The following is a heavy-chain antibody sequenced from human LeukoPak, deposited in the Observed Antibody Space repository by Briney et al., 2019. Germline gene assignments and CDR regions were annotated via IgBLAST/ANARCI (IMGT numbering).Heavy chain of an antibody. CDR1: GFSFDEHG. D-gene: IGHD2-2*01. CDR3: ARAPITSPFYFDS. V-gene: IGHV3-20*04. CDR2: INWSGGST. Sequence: GGSLRLSCTASGFSFDEHGMSWVRQVPGKGLEWVSGINWSGGSTGYADPLRGRFTISRDNAKNSLYLQMDSLRAEDTALYYCARAPITSPFYFDSWGQGTLVTVSS. J-gene: IGHJ4*02.